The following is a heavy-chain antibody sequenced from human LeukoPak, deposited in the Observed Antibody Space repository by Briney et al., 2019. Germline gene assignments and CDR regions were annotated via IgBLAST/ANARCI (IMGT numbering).Heavy chain of an antibody. D-gene: IGHD4-17*01. J-gene: IGHJ4*02. Sequence: SETLSLTCTVSGGSISSSSYYWGWIRQPPGKGLEWIGYIYYSGSTNYNPSLKSRVTISVDTSKNQFSLKLSSVTAADTAVYYCASYGEGFDYWGQGTLVTVSS. CDR3: ASYGEGFDY. CDR2: IYYSGST. CDR1: GGSISSSSYY. V-gene: IGHV4-61*05.